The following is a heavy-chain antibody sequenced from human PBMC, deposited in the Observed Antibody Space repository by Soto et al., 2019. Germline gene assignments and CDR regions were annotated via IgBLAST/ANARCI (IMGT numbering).Heavy chain of an antibody. Sequence: SDNLSLTCTVSGGSISSYYWSWIRQPPGKGLEWIGYIYYSGSTNYNPSLKSRVTISVDTSKSQFSLKLSSVTAADTAVYYCARGIAVASYYFDYWGQGTLVTVSS. V-gene: IGHV4-59*01. CDR3: ARGIAVASYYFDY. CDR2: IYYSGST. CDR1: GGSISSYY. D-gene: IGHD6-19*01. J-gene: IGHJ4*02.